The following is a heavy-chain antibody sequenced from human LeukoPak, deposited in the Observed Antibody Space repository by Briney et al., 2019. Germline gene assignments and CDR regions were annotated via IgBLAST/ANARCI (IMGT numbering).Heavy chain of an antibody. Sequence: PGGSLRLSCGASGFTVNSNYMAWVRQAPGKGLEWVAFIYGGGSTHYSESVRGRFTISRHNSNNTLYLQVGSLRPEDTGVYYCARDLRSCSGGECYEYKWFDPWGQGTLVTVSS. CDR1: GFTVNSNY. CDR2: IYGGGST. V-gene: IGHV3-53*04. D-gene: IGHD2-21*01. J-gene: IGHJ5*02. CDR3: ARDLRSCSGGECYEYKWFDP.